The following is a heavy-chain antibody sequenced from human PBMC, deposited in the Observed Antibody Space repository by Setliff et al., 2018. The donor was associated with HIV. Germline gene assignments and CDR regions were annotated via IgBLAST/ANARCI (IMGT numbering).Heavy chain of an antibody. CDR1: GYTFDDYY. J-gene: IGHJ4*02. D-gene: IGHD3-22*01. CDR2: FNPLSGVT. Sequence: ASVKVSCKVCGYTFDDYYIHWVRQAPGQGLEWMGWFNPLSGVTKYAQKFQGRVTMTGDTSSSTAYMELSRLRSDDTAVYYCATGRDSSGYYFLADYWGRGTLVTVSS. CDR3: ATGRDSSGYYFLADY. V-gene: IGHV1-2*02.